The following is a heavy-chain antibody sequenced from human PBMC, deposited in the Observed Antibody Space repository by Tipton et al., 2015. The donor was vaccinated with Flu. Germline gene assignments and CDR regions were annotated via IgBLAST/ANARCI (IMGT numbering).Heavy chain of an antibody. V-gene: IGHV1-46*01. D-gene: IGHD5-18*01. CDR3: ARPIGLWLHGRSVGFGAFDI. J-gene: IGHJ3*02. CDR1: GYTFTSYY. CDR2: INPSGGST. Sequence: QVQLVQSGAEVKKPGASVKVSCKASGYTFTSYYMHWVRQAPGQGLEWMGIINPSGGSTSYAQKFQGRVTMTRDTSTSTVHMELSSLRSEDTAVYYCARPIGLWLHGRSVGFGAFDIWGQGTMVTVSS.